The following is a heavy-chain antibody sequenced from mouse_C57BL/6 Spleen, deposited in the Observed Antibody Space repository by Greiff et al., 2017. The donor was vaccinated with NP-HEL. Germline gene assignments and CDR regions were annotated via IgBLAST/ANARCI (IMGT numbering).Heavy chain of an antibody. J-gene: IGHJ2*01. V-gene: IGHV1-50*01. Sequence: QVQLKQSGAELVKPGASVKLSCKASGYTFTSYWMQWVKQRPGQGLEWIGEIDPSDSYTNYNQKFKGKATLTVDTSSSTAYMQLSSLTSEDSAVYYCARTSYSDYWGQGTTLTVSS. CDR1: GYTFTSYW. D-gene: IGHD2-12*01. CDR3: ARTSYSDY. CDR2: IDPSDSYT.